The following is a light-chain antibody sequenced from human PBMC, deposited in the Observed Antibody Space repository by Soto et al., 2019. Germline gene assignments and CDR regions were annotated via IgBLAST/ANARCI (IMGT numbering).Light chain of an antibody. CDR3: QQQGRSWIS. V-gene: IGKV3-20*01. CDR2: GAS. Sequence: LKGCPGILSLSSGERATLSCSASQSVNSISLAWYQQKPGQAPRVFIYGASTRATGIPDRFSGSGSGTDCTLTICRLEPEDFAVYYCQQQGRSWISLAQGTRLEIK. J-gene: IGKJ5*01. CDR1: QSVNSIS.